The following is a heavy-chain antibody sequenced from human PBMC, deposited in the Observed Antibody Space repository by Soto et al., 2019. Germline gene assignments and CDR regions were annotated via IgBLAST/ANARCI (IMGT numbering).Heavy chain of an antibody. D-gene: IGHD3-3*01. CDR1: GFTFSSYS. Sequence: GGSLRLSCAASGFTFSSYSMNWVRQAPGKGLEWVSYISSSSSTIYYADSVKGRFTISRDNAKNSLYLQMNSLRAEDTAVYYCARASKIGVFGVVPPLHMDVWGKGTTVTVSS. V-gene: IGHV3-48*01. CDR2: ISSSSSTI. CDR3: ARASKIGVFGVVPPLHMDV. J-gene: IGHJ6*03.